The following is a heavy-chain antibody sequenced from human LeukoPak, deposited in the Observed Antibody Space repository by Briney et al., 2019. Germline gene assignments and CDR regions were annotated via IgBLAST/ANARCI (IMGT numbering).Heavy chain of an antibody. CDR2: ISSSGSTI. V-gene: IGHV3-48*03. D-gene: IGHD1-7*01. CDR3: ARGYNWNYPIDY. J-gene: IGHJ4*02. Sequence: PGGSLRLSCAASGFTFSSYEMHWVRQAPGKWLEWVSYISSSGSTIYYADSVKGRFTISRDNAKNSLYLQMNSLRAEDTAVYYCARGYNWNYPIDYWGQGTLVTVSS. CDR1: GFTFSSYE.